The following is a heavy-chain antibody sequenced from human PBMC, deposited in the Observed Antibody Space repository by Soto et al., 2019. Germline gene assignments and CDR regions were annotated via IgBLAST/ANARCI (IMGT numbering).Heavy chain of an antibody. D-gene: IGHD5-18*01. V-gene: IGHV4-34*01. CDR1: GGSFSGYY. CDR2: INHSGST. CDR3: ARAVTAGGFDY. Sequence: PSETLSLTCAVYGGSFSGYYWSWIRQPPGKGLEWIGEINHSGSTNYNPSLKSRVTISVDTSKNQFSLKLSSVTAADTAVYYCARAVTAGGFDYWGQGTLVTVSS. J-gene: IGHJ4*02.